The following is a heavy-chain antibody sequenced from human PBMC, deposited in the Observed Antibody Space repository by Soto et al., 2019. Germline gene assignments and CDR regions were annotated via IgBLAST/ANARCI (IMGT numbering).Heavy chain of an antibody. Sequence: QVQLVQSGAEVKTPGASVKVSCKTSGYTFTSNGISWVRQAPGQGLEWMGWVSAYSGNTNYAQEFQDRLTMTTDASTTTAYMELRSLRSDDTAVYYCARDRMHVFDSWGQGTLVTVSS. D-gene: IGHD2-15*01. CDR3: ARDRMHVFDS. CDR1: GYTFTSNG. J-gene: IGHJ4*02. CDR2: VSAYSGNT. V-gene: IGHV1-18*04.